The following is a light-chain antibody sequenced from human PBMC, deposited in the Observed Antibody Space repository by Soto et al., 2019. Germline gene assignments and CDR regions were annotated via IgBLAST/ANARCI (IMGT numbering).Light chain of an antibody. CDR2: GVT. CDR1: SSDVGCYDR. CDR3: ASYAGRDALI. J-gene: IGLJ2*01. Sequence: QSALTQPPSASGSPGQSVTISCTGTSSDVGCYDRVSWFQQHPVKAPKLIIYGVTDRTSGVPYRFSGSKSGNTASLTVSGLQAEDEADYYCASYAGRDALIFGGGTKLTVL. V-gene: IGLV2-8*01.